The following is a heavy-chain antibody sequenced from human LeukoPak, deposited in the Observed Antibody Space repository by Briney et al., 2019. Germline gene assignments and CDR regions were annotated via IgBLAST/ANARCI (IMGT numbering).Heavy chain of an antibody. V-gene: IGHV4-34*01. J-gene: IGHJ4*02. CDR1: GGSFSGYY. D-gene: IGHD3-9*01. CDR2: INHSGST. Sequence: PSETLSLTCAVYGGSFSGYYWSWIRQPPGKGLEWIGEINHSGSTNYNPSLKSRVTISVDTSKNQFSLKLSSVTAADTAVYYCARGRGMYDIKKIFDYWGQGTLVTVSS. CDR3: ARGRGMYDIKKIFDY.